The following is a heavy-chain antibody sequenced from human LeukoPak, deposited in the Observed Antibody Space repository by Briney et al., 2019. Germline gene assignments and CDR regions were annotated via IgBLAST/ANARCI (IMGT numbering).Heavy chain of an antibody. CDR3: AKINYGSGSYSFGY. J-gene: IGHJ4*02. D-gene: IGHD3-10*01. CDR1: GFTFSIYG. CDR2: ISYDGSNE. V-gene: IGHV3-30*18. Sequence: GGSLRLSCAPSGFTFSIYGMHWVRQAPGKGLEWVAVISYDGSNEYYADSVKGRFTISRDNSKNTLYLQMTSLRAEDTAVYYCAKINYGSGSYSFGYWGQGTLVTVSS.